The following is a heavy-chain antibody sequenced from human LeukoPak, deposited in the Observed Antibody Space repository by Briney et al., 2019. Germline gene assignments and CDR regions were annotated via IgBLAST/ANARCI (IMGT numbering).Heavy chain of an antibody. CDR1: GFTFSSYE. J-gene: IGHJ6*04. CDR3: AREGAAAGHYYGMDV. Sequence: GGSLRLSCAASGFTFSSYEMNWVRQAPGKGLEWASYISSSGSTIYYADSVKGRFTISRDNAKNSLYLQMNSLRAEDTAVYYCAREGAAAGHYYGMDVWGKGTTVTVSS. CDR2: ISSSGSTI. V-gene: IGHV3-48*03. D-gene: IGHD6-13*01.